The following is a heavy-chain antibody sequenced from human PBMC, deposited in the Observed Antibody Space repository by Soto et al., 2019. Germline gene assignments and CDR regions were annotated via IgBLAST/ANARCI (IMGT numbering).Heavy chain of an antibody. CDR2: ISGSGGST. J-gene: IGHJ6*02. V-gene: IGHV3-23*01. CDR1: GFTFSSYA. CDR3: AKRELTIKAGGFGMDV. D-gene: IGHD3-10*01. Sequence: GGSLRLSCAASGFTFSSYAMSWVRQAPGKGLEWVSAISGSGGSTYYADSVKGRFTISRDNSKNTLYLQMNSLRAEDTAVYYCAKRELTIKAGGFGMDVWGQGTTVTVSS.